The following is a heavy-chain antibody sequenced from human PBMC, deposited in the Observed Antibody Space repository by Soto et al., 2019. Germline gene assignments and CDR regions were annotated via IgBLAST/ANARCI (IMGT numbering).Heavy chain of an antibody. J-gene: IGHJ6*02. D-gene: IGHD5-18*01. V-gene: IGHV3-30*03. Sequence: PGGSLRLSCAASGFTFSSYGMHWVRQAPGKGLEWVAVISCDGSNKYYADSVKGRFTISRDNAKNTLYLQMNSLRAEDTAVYYCASQTVDTASLYYYYGMDVWGQGTTVTVSS. CDR1: GFTFSSYG. CDR2: ISCDGSNK. CDR3: ASQTVDTASLYYYYGMDV.